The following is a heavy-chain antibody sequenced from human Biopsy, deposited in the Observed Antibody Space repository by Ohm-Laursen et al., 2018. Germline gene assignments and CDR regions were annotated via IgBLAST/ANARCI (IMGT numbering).Heavy chain of an antibody. D-gene: IGHD3-22*01. J-gene: IGHJ2*01. V-gene: IGHV4-59*01. CDR2: VYYTGST. Sequence: SDTLSLTCTVSGESMGTYYRSWIRQPPGKGLQWIGYVYYTGSTDYNPSLQSRVTISVDTSKNHFSLRLRSVTPADTAIYYCARDRGYYSDRTVPGYFDLWGRGTLVTVSS. CDR1: GESMGTYY. CDR3: ARDRGYYSDRTVPGYFDL.